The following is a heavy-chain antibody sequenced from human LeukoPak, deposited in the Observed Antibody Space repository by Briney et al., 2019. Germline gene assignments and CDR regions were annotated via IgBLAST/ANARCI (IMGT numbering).Heavy chain of an antibody. CDR1: GYTFTSYD. CDR3: ARGSGSGSGWYIAYYYYGMDV. Sequence: ASVKVSCKASGYTFTSYDINWVRQATGQGLEWMGWMNPNSGNTGYAQKFQGRVTITRNTSISTAYMELSSLRSEDTAVYYCARGSGSGSGWYIAYYYYGMDVWGQGTTVTVSS. CDR2: MNPNSGNT. D-gene: IGHD6-19*01. V-gene: IGHV1-8*03. J-gene: IGHJ6*02.